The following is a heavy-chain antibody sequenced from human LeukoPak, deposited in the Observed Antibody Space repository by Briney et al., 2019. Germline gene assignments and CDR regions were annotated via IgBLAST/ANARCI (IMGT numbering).Heavy chain of an antibody. V-gene: IGHV3-48*01. D-gene: IGHD6-13*01. CDR1: GFTFNYYN. CDR3: ARGSSWYSDAFDI. J-gene: IGHJ3*02. CDR2: ITTSGSSM. Sequence: GGSLRLSCAASGFTFNYYNMNWVRQASGKGLEWVSYITTSGSSMYYADSVKGRFTVSRDNAKNSLYLQMNSLRAEDTAVYYCARGSSWYSDAFDIWGQGTMVTVSS.